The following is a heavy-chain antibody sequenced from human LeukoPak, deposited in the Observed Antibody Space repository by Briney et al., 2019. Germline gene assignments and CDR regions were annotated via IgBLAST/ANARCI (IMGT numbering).Heavy chain of an antibody. Sequence: SETLSLTCTVSGGSISSYYWSWIRQPAGKGLEWIGRIYTSGSTNYNPSLKSRVTMSVDTSKNQFSLKLSSVTAADTAVYYCARVGRHPYSGNQGDFQHWGQGTLVTVSS. CDR2: IYTSGST. D-gene: IGHD1-26*01. J-gene: IGHJ1*01. V-gene: IGHV4-4*07. CDR3: ARVGRHPYSGNQGDFQH. CDR1: GGSISSYY.